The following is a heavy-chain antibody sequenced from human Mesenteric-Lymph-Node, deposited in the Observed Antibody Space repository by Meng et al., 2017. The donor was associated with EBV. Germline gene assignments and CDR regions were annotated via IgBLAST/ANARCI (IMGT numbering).Heavy chain of an antibody. CDR2: INHSGST. CDR1: GGSFSGYY. V-gene: IGHV4-34*01. CDR3: RYYYDSSGYSLDY. Sequence: GQLRQWGAGLLKPSETLSLTCAFYGGSFSGYYWSWIRQPPGKGLEWIGEINHSGSTNYNPSLKSRVTISVDTSKNQFSLKLSSVTAADTAVYYCRYYYDSSGYSLDYWGQGTLVTVSS. D-gene: IGHD3-22*01. J-gene: IGHJ4*02.